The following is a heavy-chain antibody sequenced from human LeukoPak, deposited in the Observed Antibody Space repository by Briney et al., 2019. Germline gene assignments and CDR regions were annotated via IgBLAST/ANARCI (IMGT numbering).Heavy chain of an antibody. J-gene: IGHJ5*02. CDR3: AREARGVITIFGVVTPGNWFDP. CDR1: GGSISSYY. Sequence: SETLSLTCTVSGGSISSYYWSWIRQPPGKGLEWIGRIYTSGSTNYNPSLKSRVTMSVDTSKNQFSLKLSSVTAADTAVYYCAREARGVITIFGVVTPGNWFDPWGQGTLVTVSS. CDR2: IYTSGST. D-gene: IGHD3-3*01. V-gene: IGHV4-4*07.